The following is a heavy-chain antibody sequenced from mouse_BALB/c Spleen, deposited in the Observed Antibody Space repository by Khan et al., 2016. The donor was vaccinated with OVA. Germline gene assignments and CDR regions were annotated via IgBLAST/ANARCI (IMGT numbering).Heavy chain of an antibody. D-gene: IGHD1-1*01. CDR3: ALYYYGRAWFAY. V-gene: IGHV2-3*01. CDR2: IWGDGST. J-gene: IGHJ3*01. Sequence: QVQLKESGPGLVAPSQSLSITCTASGFSLTSYGVGWVRQPPGKGLEWLGVIWGDGSTNYHSALISRLNINKDNSKSQVFLKLNSLQTDDTATYYCALYYYGRAWFAYWGQGTLVTVSA. CDR1: GFSLTSYG.